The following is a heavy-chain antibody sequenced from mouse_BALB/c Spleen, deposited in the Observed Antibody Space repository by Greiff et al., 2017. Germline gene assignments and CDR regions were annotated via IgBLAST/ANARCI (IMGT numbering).Heavy chain of an antibody. Sequence: DVKLVESGGGLVKPGGSLKLSCAASGFTFSSYAMSWVRQTPEKRLEWVASISSGGSTYYPDSVKGRFTISRDNARNILYLQMSSLRSEDTAMYYCANTYYGNYVAYWGQGTLGTVSA. CDR2: ISSGGST. CDR1: GFTFSSYA. CDR3: ANTYYGNYVAY. D-gene: IGHD2-10*01. V-gene: IGHV5-6-5*01. J-gene: IGHJ3*01.